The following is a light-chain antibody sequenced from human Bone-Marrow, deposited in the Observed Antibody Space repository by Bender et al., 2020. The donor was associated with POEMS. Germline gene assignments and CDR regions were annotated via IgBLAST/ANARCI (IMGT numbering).Light chain of an antibody. J-gene: IGLJ1*01. CDR3: SSYTKRSTEI. CDR1: GSNIGGYP. CDR2: EVR. V-gene: IGLV2-14*01. Sequence: QSVLTQPPSVSGTPGQRVTISCSGSGSNIGGYPVNWYQQHPGKAPKLLIYEVRKRPSGVSNRFSGSKSDNTASLTISGLQAEDEADYYCSSYTKRSTEIFGTGTRVTVL.